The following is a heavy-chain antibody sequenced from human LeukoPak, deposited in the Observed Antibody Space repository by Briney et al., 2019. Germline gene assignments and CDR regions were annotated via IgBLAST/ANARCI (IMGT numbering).Heavy chain of an antibody. CDR3: ARHYYGSGAMDV. V-gene: IGHV4-4*02. J-gene: IGHJ6*04. Sequence: PSGTLSLTCAVSGGSLSSSNWWSWVRQPPGKGLEGMGVIYHSGSTNYNPSLKSRVTISVAKSKNQFSLKLSSVTAAATAVYYCARHYYGSGAMDVWGKGTTVTVSS. D-gene: IGHD3-10*01. CDR1: GGSLSSSNW. CDR2: IYHSGST.